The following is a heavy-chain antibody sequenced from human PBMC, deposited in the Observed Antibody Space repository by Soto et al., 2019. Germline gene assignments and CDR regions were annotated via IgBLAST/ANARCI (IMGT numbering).Heavy chain of an antibody. CDR2: IYYSGST. D-gene: IGHD3-3*01. V-gene: IGHV4-59*12. CDR1: GGSISSYY. J-gene: IGHJ6*02. CDR3: ARNVLRFLEWPRAGYYYYYGMDV. Sequence: SETLSLTCTVSGGSISSYYWSWIRQPPGKGLEWIGYIYYSGSTNYNPSLKSRVTISVDTSKNQFSLKLSSVTAADTAVYYCARNVLRFLEWPRAGYYYYYGMDVWGQGTTVTVSS.